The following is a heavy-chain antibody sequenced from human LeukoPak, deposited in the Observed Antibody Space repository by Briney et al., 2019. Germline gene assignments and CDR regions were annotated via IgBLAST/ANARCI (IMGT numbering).Heavy chain of an antibody. D-gene: IGHD3-10*01. Sequence: ASVKVSCKASGYTFTSYGISWVRQAPGQGLEWMGWINPNSGGTNYAQKFQGRVTMTRDTSISTAYMELSRLRSDDTAVYYCARVAGLGELSYYFDYWGQGTLVTVSS. J-gene: IGHJ4*02. CDR2: INPNSGGT. CDR1: GYTFTSYG. CDR3: ARVAGLGELSYYFDY. V-gene: IGHV1-2*02.